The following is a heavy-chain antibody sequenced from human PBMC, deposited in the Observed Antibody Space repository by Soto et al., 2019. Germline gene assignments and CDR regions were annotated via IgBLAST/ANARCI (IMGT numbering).Heavy chain of an antibody. D-gene: IGHD6-6*01. Sequence: QVQLVQSGAEVKKPGSSVKVSCKASGGTFSSYAITWVRQAPGQGLEWMGRIIPIFGTTNYAQKFQGRAPXTXDXXTSAAYMDLSSLRSDDTAVYYCAKSPDPYSSSNDYCYGMDVWGQGTTVTVSS. V-gene: IGHV1-69*15. CDR2: IIPIFGTT. CDR3: AKSPDPYSSSNDYCYGMDV. J-gene: IGHJ6*02. CDR1: GGTFSSYA.